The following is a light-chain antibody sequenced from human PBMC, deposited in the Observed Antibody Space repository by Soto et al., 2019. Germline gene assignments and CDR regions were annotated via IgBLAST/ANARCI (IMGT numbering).Light chain of an antibody. CDR3: QQYNSYSFS. V-gene: IGKV1-5*01. J-gene: IGKJ4*01. Sequence: DIQMTQSPSTLSASVGDRVTITCRASQSISSWLAWYQQKPGQAPKLLIYDASSLESGVPSRFSGSGSGTEFTLTVSSLQPDDFAIYYCQQYNSYSFSFGGGTKVEIK. CDR2: DAS. CDR1: QSISSW.